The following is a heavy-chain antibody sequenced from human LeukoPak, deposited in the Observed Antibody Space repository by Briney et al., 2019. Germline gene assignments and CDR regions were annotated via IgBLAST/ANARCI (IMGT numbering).Heavy chain of an antibody. CDR3: ARRSRYSSGSDY. Sequence: SETLSRTCAGYGVSFSGYYWSWLRQPPGKGLEWIGEINHSGSTNYNPSLKSRVTISVDTSKNQFSLKLSSVTAADTAVYYCARRSRYSSGSDYWGQGTLVTVSS. J-gene: IGHJ4*02. CDR1: GVSFSGYY. CDR2: INHSGST. V-gene: IGHV4-34*01. D-gene: IGHD6-19*01.